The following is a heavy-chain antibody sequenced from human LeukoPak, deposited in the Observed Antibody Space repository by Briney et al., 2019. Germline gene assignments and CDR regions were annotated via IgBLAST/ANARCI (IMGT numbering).Heavy chain of an antibody. CDR1: GFTVSSNY. CDR3: AIDYGDDY. V-gene: IGHV4-34*08. D-gene: IGHD4-17*01. CDR2: INHSGST. Sequence: PGGSLRLSCAASGFTVSSNYMSWVRQAPGKGLEWIGEINHSGSTNYNPSLKSRVTISVDTSKNQFSLKLSSVTAADTAVYYCAIDYGDDYWGQGTLVTVSS. J-gene: IGHJ4*02.